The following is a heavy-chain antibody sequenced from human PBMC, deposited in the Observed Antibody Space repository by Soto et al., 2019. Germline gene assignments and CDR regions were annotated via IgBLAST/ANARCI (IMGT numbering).Heavy chain of an antibody. J-gene: IGHJ6*02. CDR2: INPNSGGT. Sequence: GASVNVSCKAFGYTFTGFYMHWVRQAPGQGLEWMGWINPNSGGTNYAQKFQGRVTMTRDTSISTAYMELSRLRSDDTVVYYCARRGIIAAAGKRYYYYGMDVWGQGTTGTGSS. D-gene: IGHD6-13*01. V-gene: IGHV1-2*02. CDR1: GYTFTGFY. CDR3: ARRGIIAAAGKRYYYYGMDV.